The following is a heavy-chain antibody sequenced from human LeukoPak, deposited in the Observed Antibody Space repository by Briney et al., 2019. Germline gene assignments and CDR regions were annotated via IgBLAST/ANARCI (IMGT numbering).Heavy chain of an antibody. CDR3: ARSLYSSGWLDY. J-gene: IGHJ4*02. CDR1: GYTFTGYY. CDR2: INPNSGGT. V-gene: IGHV1-2*02. Sequence: ASVKVSCKASGYTFTGYYMHWVRQAPGQGLEWMGWINPNSGGTNYAQKFQGGVTMTRDTSISTAYMELSRLRSDDTAVYYCARSLYSSGWLDYWGQGTLVTVSS. D-gene: IGHD6-19*01.